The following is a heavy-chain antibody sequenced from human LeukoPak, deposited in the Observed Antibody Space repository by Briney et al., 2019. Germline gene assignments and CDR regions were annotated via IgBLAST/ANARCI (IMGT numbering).Heavy chain of an antibody. V-gene: IGHV1-18*04. Sequence: ASVKVSCKASGYTFTSYGISWVRQAPGQGLEWMGWISAYYGIANYAQKLQGRVTITADRSTSTAYMELRSLRSDDTAVYYCASPSTTVHYWGQGCLVTVPS. CDR3: ASPSTTVHY. CDR1: GYTFTSYG. CDR2: ISAYYGIA. D-gene: IGHD4-17*01. J-gene: IGHJ4*02.